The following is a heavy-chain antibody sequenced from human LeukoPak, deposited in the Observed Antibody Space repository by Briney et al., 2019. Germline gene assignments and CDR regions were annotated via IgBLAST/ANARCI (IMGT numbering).Heavy chain of an antibody. CDR2: IIPIFGTA. V-gene: IGHV1-69*13. CDR1: GYTFTSYG. J-gene: IGHJ4*02. Sequence: SVKVSCKASGYTFTSYGISWVRQAPGQGLEWMGGIIPIFGTANYAQKFQGRVTITADESTSTAYMELSSLRSEDTAVYYCARGDYGDVDYWGQGTLVTVSS. CDR3: ARGDYGDVDY. D-gene: IGHD4-17*01.